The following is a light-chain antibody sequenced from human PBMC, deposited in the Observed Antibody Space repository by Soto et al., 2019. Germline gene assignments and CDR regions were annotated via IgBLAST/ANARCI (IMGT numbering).Light chain of an antibody. CDR2: DAS. CDR3: QQYNSYPYS. J-gene: IGKJ3*01. CDR1: QNIDSW. V-gene: IGKV1-5*01. Sequence: DIQVTQSPSTLSASVGDRVTISCRASQNIDSWLAWYQQKXXKAPKLLIYDASSLESGVPSRFSGSGSGTEFTLTISSLQPDDFATYYCQQYNSYPYSFGPGTKVDIK.